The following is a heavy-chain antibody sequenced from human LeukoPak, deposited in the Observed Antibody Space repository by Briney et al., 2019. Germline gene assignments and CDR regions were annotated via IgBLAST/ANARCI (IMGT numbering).Heavy chain of an antibody. Sequence: PGGSLRLSCAASGFTFSSYAMHWVRQAPGKGLEWVAVISYDGSNKYYADSVKGRFTISRDNSKNTLYLQMNSLRAEDTAVYYCARVPRSGSYPYYFDYWGQGTLVTVSS. CDR1: GFTFSSYA. V-gene: IGHV3-30-3*01. CDR2: ISYDGSNK. D-gene: IGHD1-26*01. J-gene: IGHJ4*02. CDR3: ARVPRSGSYPYYFDY.